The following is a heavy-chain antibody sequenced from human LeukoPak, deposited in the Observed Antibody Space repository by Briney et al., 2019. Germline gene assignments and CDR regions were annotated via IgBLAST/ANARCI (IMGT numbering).Heavy chain of an antibody. V-gene: IGHV3-23*01. CDR3: ARWGATGYGDY. J-gene: IGHJ4*02. CDR1: GFTFSSYA. Sequence: PGGSLRLSCAASGFTFSSYAMSWVRQAPGKGLEWVSAISGSGGTTYYADSVKGRFTISRDNAKNSLYLQMNSLRAEDTAVYYCARWGATGYGDYWGQGTLVTVSS. D-gene: IGHD3-9*01. CDR2: ISGSGGTT.